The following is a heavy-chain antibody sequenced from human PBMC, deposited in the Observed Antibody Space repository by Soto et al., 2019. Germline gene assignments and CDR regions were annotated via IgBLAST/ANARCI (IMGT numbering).Heavy chain of an antibody. V-gene: IGHV2-70*01. Sequence: GSGPTLVNPTQTLTLTCTFSGFSLSTSGMCVSWIRQPPGKALEWLALIDWDDDKYYSTSLKTRLTISKDTSKNQVVLTMTNMDPVDTATYYCARIQSLLWFGETPRHYYYYGMDVWGQGTTVTVSS. J-gene: IGHJ6*02. CDR2: IDWDDDK. D-gene: IGHD3-10*01. CDR3: ARIQSLLWFGETPRHYYYYGMDV. CDR1: GFSLSTSGMC.